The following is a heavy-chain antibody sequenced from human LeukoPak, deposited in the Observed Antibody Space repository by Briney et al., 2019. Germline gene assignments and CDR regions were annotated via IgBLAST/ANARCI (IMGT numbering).Heavy chain of an antibody. CDR3: AKKVVTFGGALFDP. D-gene: IGHD3-16*01. CDR2: ISGSGGST. Sequence: PGGSLRLSCAASGFTFSSYGMGWVRQAPGKGLEWVSAISGSGGSTYYADSVKGRFTISRDNSKNTLYLQMNSLRAEDTAVYYCAKKVVTFGGALFDPWGQGTLVTVSS. V-gene: IGHV3-23*01. CDR1: GFTFSSYG. J-gene: IGHJ5*02.